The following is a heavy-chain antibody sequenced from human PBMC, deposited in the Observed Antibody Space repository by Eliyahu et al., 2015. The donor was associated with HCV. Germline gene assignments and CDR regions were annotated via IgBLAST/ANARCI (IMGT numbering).Heavy chain of an antibody. J-gene: IGHJ4*02. V-gene: IGHV3-30*18. CDR1: GFTFSSYG. Sequence: QVQLVESGGGVVQPGRSLRLSCAASGFTFSSYGMHWVRQAPGKGLEWVAVISYDGSNKYYADSVKGRFTISRDNSKNTLYLQMNSLRAEDTAVYYCAKDDRYGSGSYFYYWGQGTLVTVSS. CDR2: ISYDGSNK. CDR3: AKDDRYGSGSYFYY. D-gene: IGHD3-10*01.